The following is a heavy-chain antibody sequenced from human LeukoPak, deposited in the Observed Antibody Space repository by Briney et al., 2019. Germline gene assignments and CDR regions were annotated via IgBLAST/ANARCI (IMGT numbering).Heavy chain of an antibody. V-gene: IGHV3-23*01. J-gene: IGHJ4*02. CDR1: GFTFSSYA. D-gene: IGHD6-13*01. Sequence: GGSLRLSCAASGFTFSSYAMSWVRQAPGKGLEWVSAISGSGNTYYADSVKGRFTLSRDNPKNTLSLQMNSLRAEDTAVYYCAKYSSSWYGTGFDYWGQGTLVTVSS. CDR2: ISGSGNT. CDR3: AKYSSSWYGTGFDY.